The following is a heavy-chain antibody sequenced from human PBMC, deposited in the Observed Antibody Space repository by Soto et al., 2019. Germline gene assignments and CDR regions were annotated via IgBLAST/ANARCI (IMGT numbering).Heavy chain of an antibody. V-gene: IGHV4-31*03. CDR2: IYYSGST. CDR1: GGSISSGGYY. J-gene: IGHJ6*03. CDR3: ARARGIAALSPHMDV. Sequence: PSETLSLTCTVAGGSISSGGYYWSWIRQHPGKGLEWIGYIYYSGSTYYNPSLKSRVTISVDTSKNQFSLKLSSVTAADTAVYYCARARGIAALSPHMDVWGKGTTVTVSS. D-gene: IGHD6-13*01.